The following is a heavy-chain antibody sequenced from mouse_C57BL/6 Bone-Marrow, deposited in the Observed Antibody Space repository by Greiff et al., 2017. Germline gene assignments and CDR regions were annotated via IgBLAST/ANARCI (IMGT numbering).Heavy chain of an antibody. Sequence: EVQLQQSGPELVKPGASVKISCKASGYTFTDYYMNWVKQSPGKSLEWIGDINPNNGGTSYNQKFKGKATLTVDKSSSTAYMELRSLTSEDSAVYYCAREAYGNYYYAMDYWGQGTSVTVSS. CDR2: INPNNGGT. V-gene: IGHV1-26*01. CDR1: GYTFTDYY. CDR3: AREAYGNYYYAMDY. J-gene: IGHJ4*01. D-gene: IGHD2-1*01.